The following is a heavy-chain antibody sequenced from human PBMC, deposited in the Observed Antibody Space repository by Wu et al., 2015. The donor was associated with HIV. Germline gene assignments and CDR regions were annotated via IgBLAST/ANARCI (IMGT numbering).Heavy chain of an antibody. V-gene: IGHV1-8*01. CDR2: MNPKSGNT. D-gene: IGHD3-22*01. Sequence: QVQLVQSGTEVKRPGASLKVSCKASGYTFTSYDINWVRQATGQGLEWMGWMNPKSGNTGYAQKFQGRVTMTRNTSITTAYMELRSLRSDDTAIYYCARAYYYDYTGYQRADAFDIWGQGDNGHRLF. CDR3: ARAYYYDYTGYQRADAFDI. CDR1: GYTFTSYD. J-gene: IGHJ3*02.